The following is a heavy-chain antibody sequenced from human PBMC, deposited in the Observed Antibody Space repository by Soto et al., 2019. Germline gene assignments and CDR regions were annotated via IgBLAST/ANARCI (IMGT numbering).Heavy chain of an antibody. CDR1: GFTFCDYA. J-gene: IGHJ4*02. D-gene: IGHD3-3*01. CDR2: IRSKAYGGTT. Sequence: GGSLRLSCTASGFTFCDYAMSWFRQAPGKGLEWVGFIRSKAYGGTTEYAASVKGRFTISRDDSKSIAYLQMNSLKTEDTAVYYCTRDRPLRFLEWFHTQIDYWGQGTLVTVSS. CDR3: TRDRPLRFLEWFHTQIDY. V-gene: IGHV3-49*03.